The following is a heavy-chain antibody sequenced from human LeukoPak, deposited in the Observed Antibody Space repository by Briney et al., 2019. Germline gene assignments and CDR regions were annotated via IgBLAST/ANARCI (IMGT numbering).Heavy chain of an antibody. J-gene: IGHJ6*03. Sequence: SETLSLTCTVSGGSISSYYWSWIRQPAGKGLEWIGRTYTSGSTNYNPSLKSRVTMSVDTSKNQFSLKLSSVTAADTAVCYCARCRSMVRGLGYYYYMDVWGKGTTVTISS. CDR2: TYTSGST. CDR1: GGSISSYY. CDR3: ARCRSMVRGLGYYYYMDV. D-gene: IGHD3-10*01. V-gene: IGHV4-4*07.